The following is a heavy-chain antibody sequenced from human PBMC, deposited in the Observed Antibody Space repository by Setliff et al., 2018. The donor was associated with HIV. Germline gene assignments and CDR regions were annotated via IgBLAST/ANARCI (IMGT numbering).Heavy chain of an antibody. CDR1: GYTFNSYG. Sequence: RASVKVSCKASGYTFNSYGISWVRQAPGQGLEWMGWISAYNGNTNYAQKLEGRVTMTIDTSTSTAYMELRSLRSDDTAVYYCARDRGAARPVYMDVWGKGTTVTVSS. CDR2: ISAYNGNT. D-gene: IGHD6-6*01. CDR3: ARDRGAARPVYMDV. J-gene: IGHJ6*03. V-gene: IGHV1-18*01.